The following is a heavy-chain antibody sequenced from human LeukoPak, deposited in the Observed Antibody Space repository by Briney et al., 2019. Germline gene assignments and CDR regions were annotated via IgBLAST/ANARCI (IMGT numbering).Heavy chain of an antibody. J-gene: IGHJ4*02. CDR2: ISYDGSNK. D-gene: IGHD6-6*01. V-gene: IGHV3-30*18. Sequence: PGRSLRLSCAASGFTFSSYGMHWVRQAPGKGLEWVAVISYDGSNKYYADSVKGRFTISRDNSKNTLYLQMNSLRAEDTAVYYCAKDGTPSIGRPIDYWGQGTLVTVSS. CDR3: AKDGTPSIGRPIDY. CDR1: GFTFSSYG.